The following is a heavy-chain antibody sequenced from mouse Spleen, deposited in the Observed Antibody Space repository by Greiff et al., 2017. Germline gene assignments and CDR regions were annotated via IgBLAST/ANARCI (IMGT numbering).Heavy chain of an antibody. Sequence: QVQLQQSGAELARPGASVKLSCKASGYTFTSYGISWVKQRTGQGLEWIGEIYPRSGNTYYNEKFKGKATLTADKSSSTAYMELRSLTSEDSAVYFCGGGITTGTAWFAYWGQGTLVTVSA. CDR2: IYPRSGNT. CDR1: GYTFTSYG. J-gene: IGHJ3*01. V-gene: IGHV1-81*01. CDR3: GGGITTGTAWFAY. D-gene: IGHD1-1*01.